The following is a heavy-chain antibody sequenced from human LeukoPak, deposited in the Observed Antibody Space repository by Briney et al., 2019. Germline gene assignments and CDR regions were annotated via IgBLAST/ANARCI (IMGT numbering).Heavy chain of an antibody. J-gene: IGHJ4*02. D-gene: IGHD4-17*01. CDR1: GFTFSSFA. V-gene: IGHV3-23*01. CDR3: AKAVGYGDYSIDY. CDR2: IGGTSGVT. Sequence: GGSLRLSCAASGFTFSSFAMSWVRQAPGKGLEWVSAIGGTSGVTYYANSVKGRFTISRDNSKNTLYLQMNSLRAEDTAVYYCAKAVGYGDYSIDYWGQGTLVTVSS.